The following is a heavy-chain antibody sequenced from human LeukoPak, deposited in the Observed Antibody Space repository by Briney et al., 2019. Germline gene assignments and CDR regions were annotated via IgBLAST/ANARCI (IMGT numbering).Heavy chain of an antibody. CDR2: IRYDGSNK. J-gene: IGHJ4*02. Sequence: GGFLRLSCAASGFTFSSYGMHWVRQAPGKGLEWVAFIRYDGSNKYYADSVKGRFTISRDNSKNTLYLQMNSLRAEDTAVYYCAKSRDSSASFDYWGQGTLVTVSS. V-gene: IGHV3-30*02. D-gene: IGHD3-22*01. CDR1: GFTFSSYG. CDR3: AKSRDSSASFDY.